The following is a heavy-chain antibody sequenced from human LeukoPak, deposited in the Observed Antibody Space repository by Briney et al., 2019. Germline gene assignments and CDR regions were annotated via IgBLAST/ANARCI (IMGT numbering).Heavy chain of an antibody. CDR3: ARRVTDFDY. D-gene: IGHD4-23*01. CDR1: FTXXXXS. V-gene: IGHV3-21*01. J-gene: IGHJ4*02. CDR2: ISSSSSYI. Sequence: FTXXXXSXXXVRQAPXKGLELVSSISSSSSYIYYADSVKGRLTISRDKAKNSLYLQMNSLRAEDTAVYYCARRVTDFDYWGQGTLVTVSS.